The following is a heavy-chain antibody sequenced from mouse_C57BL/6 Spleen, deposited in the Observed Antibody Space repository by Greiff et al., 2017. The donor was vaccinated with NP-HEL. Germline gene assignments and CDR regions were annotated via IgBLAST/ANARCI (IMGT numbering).Heavy chain of an antibody. Sequence: EVKLMESGGGLVQPGGSMKLSCVASGFTFSNYWMNWVRQSPAKGLEWVAQIRLKSDNYATHYAESVKGRFTISRDDSKSSVYLQMNNLRAEDTGIYYCTGRRSFAYGGKGTLVTVSA. V-gene: IGHV6-3*01. CDR1: GFTFSNYW. J-gene: IGHJ3*01. CDR2: IRLKSDNYAT. CDR3: TGRRSFAY.